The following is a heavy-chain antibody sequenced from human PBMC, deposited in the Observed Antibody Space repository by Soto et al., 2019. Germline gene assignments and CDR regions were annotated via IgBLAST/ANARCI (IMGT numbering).Heavy chain of an antibody. CDR2: IYYSGST. CDR3: ARAKGRYDFWSGYYTGIYFDY. CDR1: GGSLSSHY. D-gene: IGHD3-3*01. V-gene: IGHV4-59*11. J-gene: IGHJ4*02. Sequence: PSDTLSLTCTVSGGSLSSHYWSWIRQPPGKGLEWIGYIYYSGSTNYNPSLKSRVTISVDTSKNQFSLKLSSVTAADTAVYYCARAKGRYDFWSGYYTGIYFDYWGQGTLVTVSS.